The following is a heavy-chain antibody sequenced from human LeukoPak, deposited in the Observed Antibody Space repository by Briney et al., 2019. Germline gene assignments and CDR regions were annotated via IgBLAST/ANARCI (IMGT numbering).Heavy chain of an antibody. Sequence: GRTLRLSCAASGFTFSSYGMSWVRQAPGKGLEWVSAISGSGGSTYYADSVKGRFTISRDNSKNTLYLQMTTLRAEDTAVYYCVVSRGYFEYWGQGSLVTVSS. V-gene: IGHV3-23*01. CDR3: VVSRGYFEY. J-gene: IGHJ4*02. CDR2: ISGSGGST. CDR1: GFTFSSYG.